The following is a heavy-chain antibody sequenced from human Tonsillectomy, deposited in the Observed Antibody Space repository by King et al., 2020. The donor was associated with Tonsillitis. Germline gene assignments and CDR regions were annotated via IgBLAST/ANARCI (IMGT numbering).Heavy chain of an antibody. CDR2: ISYDGSNK. CDR1: GFTFSSYG. CDR3: ARGASYFDY. D-gene: IGHD3-16*01. J-gene: IGHJ4*02. V-gene: IGHV3-33*05. Sequence: VQLVESGGGVVQPGRSLRLSCAASGFTFSSYGMHRVRQAPGKGLEWVAVISYDGSNKYYADSVKGRFTISRDNSKNTLYLQMNSLRAEDTAVYYCARGASYFDYWGQGTLVTVSS.